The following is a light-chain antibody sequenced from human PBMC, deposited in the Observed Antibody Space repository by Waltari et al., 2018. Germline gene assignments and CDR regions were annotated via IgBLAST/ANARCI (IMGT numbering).Light chain of an antibody. CDR1: QSVLDNSNSRNC. CDR2: WGS. J-gene: IGKJ2*01. CDR3: QQYYSTPYT. V-gene: IGKV4-1*01. Sequence: DIVMTQSPDSLAVSLGERATIKCKSSQSVLDNSNSRNCLAWYRQKPGQPPKLLTYWGSIRASGVPDRFSGSGSGTDFTLTISSLQADDVAVYYCQQYYSTPYTFGQGTKLEI.